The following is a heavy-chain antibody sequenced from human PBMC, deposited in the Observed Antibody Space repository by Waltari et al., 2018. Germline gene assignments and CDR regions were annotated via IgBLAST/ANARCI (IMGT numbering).Heavy chain of an antibody. CDR2: INWNSDSI. CDR3: LKKNDEVYDRNGLVYDAFDV. D-gene: IGHD3-22*01. Sequence: EVQLVESGGGLVRPAGYLTLTCAGSGFTCGDYAIAGVRQAPGKGLEWVAGINWNSDSIGYGDSVKGRFTISRDNARNSLYLQMKSLTTEDTAVYYCLKKNDEVYDRNGLVYDAFDVWGQGTMVTVST. V-gene: IGHV3-9*01. CDR1: GFTCGDYA. J-gene: IGHJ3*01.